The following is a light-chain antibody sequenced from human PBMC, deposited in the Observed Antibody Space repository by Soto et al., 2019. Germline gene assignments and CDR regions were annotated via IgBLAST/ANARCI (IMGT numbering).Light chain of an antibody. Sequence: QSALTQPASVSGSPGQSITISCTGTSSDVGGYNYVSWYQQHPGKAPKLMIYDVSNRPSGVSNRFSGSKSGNTATLTISGLQAEDEADYYCSSYRGSNTIVVFGGGTKLTVL. J-gene: IGLJ1*01. CDR3: SSYRGSNTIVV. CDR2: DVS. V-gene: IGLV2-14*03. CDR1: SSDVGGYNY.